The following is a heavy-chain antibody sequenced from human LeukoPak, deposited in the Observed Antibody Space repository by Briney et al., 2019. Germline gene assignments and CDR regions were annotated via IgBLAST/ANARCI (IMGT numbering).Heavy chain of an antibody. Sequence: GGSLRLSCAASGFTFSSYAMSWVRQAPGTGLEWVSTISGNGGGTYYADSVKGRFTISRDNSKNTLYLQMNSLIAEDTAVYYCAKEGERGGSGHPNWFDPWGQGTLVTVSS. CDR3: AKEGERGGSGHPNWFDP. CDR1: GFTFSSYA. CDR2: ISGNGGGT. J-gene: IGHJ5*02. V-gene: IGHV3-23*01. D-gene: IGHD3-10*01.